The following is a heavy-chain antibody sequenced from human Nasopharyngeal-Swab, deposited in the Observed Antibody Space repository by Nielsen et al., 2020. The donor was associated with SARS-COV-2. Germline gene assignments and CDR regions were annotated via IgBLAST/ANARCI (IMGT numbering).Heavy chain of an antibody. J-gene: IGHJ1*01. V-gene: IGHV3-7*01. CDR3: ARVESSSWYFQH. D-gene: IGHD6-13*01. CDR1: GFTLSSFW. CDR2: IKQDGSET. Sequence: GGSLRLSCAASGFTLSSFWMTWVRQAPGKGLEWVANIKQDGSETYYVDSVKGRFTISRDNAKNSLYLQMNSLRAEDTAVYYCARVESSSWYFQHWGQGTLVTVPS.